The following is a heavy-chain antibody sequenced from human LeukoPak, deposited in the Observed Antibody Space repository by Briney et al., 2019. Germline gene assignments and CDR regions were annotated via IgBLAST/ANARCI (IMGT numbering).Heavy chain of an antibody. CDR2: ISGSGGST. D-gene: IGHD6-6*01. Sequence: GGSLRLSCAASGFTFSSYAMSWVRQAPGKGLEWVSAISGSGGSTYYADPVKGRFTISRDNSKNTLYLQMNSLRAEDTAVYYCAKIEYSSSVKDYWGQGTLVTVSS. J-gene: IGHJ4*02. V-gene: IGHV3-23*01. CDR1: GFTFSSYA. CDR3: AKIEYSSSVKDY.